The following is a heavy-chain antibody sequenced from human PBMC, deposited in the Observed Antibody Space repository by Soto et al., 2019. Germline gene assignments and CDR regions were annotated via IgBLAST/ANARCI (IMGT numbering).Heavy chain of an antibody. Sequence: SYGASWLNFGKYSIHLILKATGNGLEWVSYISISSRTIYYADSVKGRFTISRDDAKNSLYLQMNSLRDEDTSVYYCARDTGIAGSFDPWGQGTLVTGSS. V-gene: IGHV3-48*02. CDR2: ISISSRTI. CDR1: WLNFGKYS. CDR3: ARDTGIAGSFDP. J-gene: IGHJ5*02. D-gene: IGHD6-13*01.